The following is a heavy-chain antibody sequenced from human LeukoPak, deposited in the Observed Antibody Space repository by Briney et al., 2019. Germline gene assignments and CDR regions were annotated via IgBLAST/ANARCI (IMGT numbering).Heavy chain of an antibody. Sequence: GGSLRLSCAFCGFPFNIYAMAWLRQAPGKGLEWVSLISSSGADTFYADSVRGRFTATRDNSRNMLFLQMTSLRADDTALYYCTRQVVTTKNWFDPWGQGTLVTVSS. D-gene: IGHD2-21*02. V-gene: IGHV3-23*01. CDR2: ISSSGADT. CDR1: GFPFNIYA. CDR3: TRQVVTTKNWFDP. J-gene: IGHJ5*02.